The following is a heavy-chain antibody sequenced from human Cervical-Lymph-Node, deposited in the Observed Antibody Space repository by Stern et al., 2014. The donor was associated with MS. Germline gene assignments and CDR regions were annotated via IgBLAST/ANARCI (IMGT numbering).Heavy chain of an antibody. J-gene: IGHJ4*02. CDR1: GYNFTSHY. D-gene: IGHD3-22*01. Sequence: VQLVESGAEVKKPGASVRVSCKASGYNFTSHYIHWVRQAPGQGLGGMGRVNPRKGSTFYAKKFQCRLTMTRDASTSTVHMELSSLRSEDTAVYYCARDEMGSDFSGYYYGGLDYWGQGTLVTVSS. CDR3: ARDEMGSDFSGYYYGGLDY. CDR2: VNPRKGST. V-gene: IGHV1-46*01.